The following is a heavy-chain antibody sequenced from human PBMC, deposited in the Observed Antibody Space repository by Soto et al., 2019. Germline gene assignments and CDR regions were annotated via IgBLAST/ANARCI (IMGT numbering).Heavy chain of an antibody. CDR3: AVALLRYFDWTYYYYYGMDV. CDR1: GGTFSSYA. Sequence: QVPLVQSGAEMKKPGSSVKVSCKASGGTFSSYAISWVRQAPGQGLEWMGGLIPIFGTANYAQKFQGRVTITADKSTSTAYMELSSLRSEDTAVYYCAVALLRYFDWTYYYYYGMDVWGQGTTVTVSS. V-gene: IGHV1-69*06. CDR2: LIPIFGTA. J-gene: IGHJ6*02. D-gene: IGHD3-9*01.